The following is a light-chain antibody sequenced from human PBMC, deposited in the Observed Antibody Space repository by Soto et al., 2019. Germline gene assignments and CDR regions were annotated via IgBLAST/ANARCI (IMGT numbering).Light chain of an antibody. CDR2: GAS. CDR3: QQYGSSLLS. J-gene: IGKJ4*01. Sequence: EIVLTQSPGTLSLSPGERATLSCRASQSVSSSYLAWYQQKPVQAPRLLIYGASSRATGIPDRFSGSGSGTDLTLTISGLEPEDFAVYYCQQYGSSLLSFGGGTKVEIK. CDR1: QSVSSSY. V-gene: IGKV3-20*01.